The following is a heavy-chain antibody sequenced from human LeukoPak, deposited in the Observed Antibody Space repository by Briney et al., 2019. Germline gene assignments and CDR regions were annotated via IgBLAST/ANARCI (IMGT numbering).Heavy chain of an antibody. J-gene: IGHJ3*02. CDR1: GGSISRSSYY. D-gene: IGHD3-3*01. CDR3: ARHLGGSGSSDAFDI. V-gene: IGHV4-39*01. Sequence: SLTVSLTCTVSGGSISRSSYYWGWVRQPPGKGLEWIGSIYYSGRTYYNLSLKSRVTISVDTSKNQFCLKLSSVTAADTAVCYCARHLGGSGSSDAFDIWGQGAMVTVPS. CDR2: IYYSGRT.